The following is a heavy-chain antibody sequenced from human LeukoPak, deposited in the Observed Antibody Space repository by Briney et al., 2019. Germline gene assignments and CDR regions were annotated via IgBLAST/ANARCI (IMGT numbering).Heavy chain of an antibody. J-gene: IGHJ4*02. CDR3: AKMKAAVTTLGFDY. D-gene: IGHD4-17*01. Sequence: GGSLRLSCAASGFTFSNAWMSWVRQAPGKGLEWVSAISGSGGSTYYADSVKGRFTISRDNSKNTLYLQMNSLRAEDTAVYYCAKMKAAVTTLGFDYWGQGTLVTVSS. V-gene: IGHV3-23*01. CDR2: ISGSGGST. CDR1: GFTFSNAW.